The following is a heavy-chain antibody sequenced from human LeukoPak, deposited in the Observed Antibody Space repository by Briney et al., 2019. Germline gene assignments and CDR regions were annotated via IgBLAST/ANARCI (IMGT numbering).Heavy chain of an antibody. V-gene: IGHV1-69*13. D-gene: IGHD2-2*01. Sequence: SVKVSCKASGGTFSSYAISWVRQAPGQGLEWMGGIIPIFGTANYAQKFQGRVTITADESTSTAYMELSSLRSEDPAVYYCARDIVVVPAASYYYYMDVWGKGTTVTVSS. CDR2: IIPIFGTA. J-gene: IGHJ6*03. CDR3: ARDIVVVPAASYYYYMDV. CDR1: GGTFSSYA.